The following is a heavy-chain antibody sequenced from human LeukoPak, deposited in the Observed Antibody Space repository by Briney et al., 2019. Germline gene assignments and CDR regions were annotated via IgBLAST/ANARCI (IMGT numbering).Heavy chain of an antibody. Sequence: GGSLRLSCAASGLTFSSYGMHWVRQAPGKGLEWVAVISYDGSNKYYADSVKGRFTISRDNSKNTLYLQMNSLRAEDTAVYYCAKESYDSSGTYNWFDPWGQGTLVTVSS. CDR1: GLTFSSYG. D-gene: IGHD3-22*01. CDR2: ISYDGSNK. V-gene: IGHV3-30*18. CDR3: AKESYDSSGTYNWFDP. J-gene: IGHJ5*02.